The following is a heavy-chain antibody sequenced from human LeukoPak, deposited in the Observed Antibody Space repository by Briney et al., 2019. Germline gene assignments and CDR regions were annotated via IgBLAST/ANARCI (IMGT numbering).Heavy chain of an antibody. CDR1: GFTFSRHW. V-gene: IGHV3-7*01. D-gene: IGHD6-6*01. Sequence: AGGSLRLSCADSGFTFSRHWMGWVRQAPGKGLKWVANIKEDGSVKNYVDSVKGRFTTSRDNAKNSLYLQMNSLRAEDTAVYYCMAESSSPWEGYWGQGTLVTVSS. CDR2: IKEDGSVK. J-gene: IGHJ4*02. CDR3: MAESSSPWEGY.